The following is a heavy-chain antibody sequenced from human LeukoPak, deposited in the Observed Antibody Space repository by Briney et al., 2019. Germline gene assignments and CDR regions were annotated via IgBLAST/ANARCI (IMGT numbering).Heavy chain of an antibody. D-gene: IGHD5-24*01. Sequence: PSETLSLTCAVSGASISSARYHWAWIRQPPGKGLEWVAVISNDERNKYYADSVKGRFSISRDNSNSMVYLQMTSLRLEDTAVYYCARPSPPGDGYNPSDHWGQGSLVIVSS. CDR2: ISNDERNK. J-gene: IGHJ4*02. CDR1: GASISSAR. CDR3: ARPSPPGDGYNPSDH. V-gene: IGHV3-30*04.